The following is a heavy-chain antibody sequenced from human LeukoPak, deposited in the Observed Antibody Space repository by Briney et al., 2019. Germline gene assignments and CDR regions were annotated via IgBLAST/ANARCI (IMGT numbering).Heavy chain of an antibody. V-gene: IGHV3-74*01. J-gene: IGHJ4*02. CDR3: ARERAAGFDY. D-gene: IGHD6-13*01. Sequence: GGSLRLSCAASGYTFSSYWMHWVRQAPGKGRVWVSRIHPDGSSTTYADSVKGRFTISRDNAKNTLYLQMNSLRAGDTAVYYCARERAAGFDYWGQGTLVTVSS. CDR1: GYTFSSYW. CDR2: IHPDGSST.